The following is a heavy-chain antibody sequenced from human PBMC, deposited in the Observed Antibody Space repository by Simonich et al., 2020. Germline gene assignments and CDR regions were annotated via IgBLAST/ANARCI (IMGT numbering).Heavy chain of an antibody. CDR3: ARGLRVAAAGTAFQH. V-gene: IGHV4-34*01. Sequence: QVQLQQWGAGLLKPSETLSLTCAVYGGSFSGYYWSWIRQPPGKGREWIGEINHRKNTNYNPSLKRRVTISVDTSKNQFSLKLSSVTAADTAVYYCARGLRVAAAGTAFQHWGQGTLVTVSS. CDR1: GGSFSGYY. J-gene: IGHJ1*01. D-gene: IGHD6-13*01. CDR2: INHRKNT.